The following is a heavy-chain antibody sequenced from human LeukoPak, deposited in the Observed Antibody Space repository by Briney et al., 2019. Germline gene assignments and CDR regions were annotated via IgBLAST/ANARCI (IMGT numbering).Heavy chain of an antibody. D-gene: IGHD5-18*01. V-gene: IGHV4-39*07. Sequence: SETLSLTCTVSGGSMSSSSYYWGWIRQPPGKGLEWIGSIYYSGDTYYSPSPSLESRVTISVDTSKNQFSLKLSSVTAADTAVYYCRYRLARIQLWSRGIYYYYYGMDVWGQGTTVTVSS. CDR2: IYYSGDT. CDR1: GGSMSSSSYY. J-gene: IGHJ6*02. CDR3: RYRLARIQLWSRGIYYYYYGMDV.